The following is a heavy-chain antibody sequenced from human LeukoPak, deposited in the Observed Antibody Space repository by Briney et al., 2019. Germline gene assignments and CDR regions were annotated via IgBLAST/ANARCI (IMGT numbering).Heavy chain of an antibody. CDR2: IIPIFGTA. J-gene: IGHJ4*02. CDR1: GGTFSSYA. Sequence: SVKVSCKASGGTFSSYAISWVRQAPGQGLEWMGGIIPIFGTANYAQKFQGRVTITADESTSTAYMELSSLRSEDTAVYYCAHSKTERGYSYGPTKSYFDYWGQGTLVTVSS. V-gene: IGHV1-69*13. CDR3: AHSKTERGYSYGPTKSYFDY. D-gene: IGHD5-18*01.